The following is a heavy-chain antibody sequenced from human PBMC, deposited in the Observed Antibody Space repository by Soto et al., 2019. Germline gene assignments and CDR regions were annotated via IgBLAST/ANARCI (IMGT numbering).Heavy chain of an antibody. J-gene: IGHJ6*02. Sequence: GGSLRLSCAASGFTFSSYWMHWVRQAPGKGLVWASRINSDGSSTSYADSVKGRFTISRDNAKNTLYLQMNSLGAEDTAVYYCARDLTVVTRGSFGMDVWGQGTTVTVSS. CDR2: INSDGSST. D-gene: IGHD2-21*02. V-gene: IGHV3-74*01. CDR3: ARDLTVVTRGSFGMDV. CDR1: GFTFSSYW.